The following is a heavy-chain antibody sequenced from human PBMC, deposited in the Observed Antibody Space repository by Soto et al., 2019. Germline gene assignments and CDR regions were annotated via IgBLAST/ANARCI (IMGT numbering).Heavy chain of an antibody. J-gene: IGHJ4*02. V-gene: IGHV1-69*12. CDR2: IILPFGTP. D-gene: IGHD3-22*01. CDR1: GTTFSNFA. Sequence: QVRLVQSGAEVKKTESSVKVSCEASGTTFSNFAIGWVRQAPGQGLEWMGGIILPFGTPNYAQKFQGRVTISADYAMTTVYMELRGLRSGDTDVYYCVGGPAYEGYFDYWGQGTLVTVSS. CDR3: VGGPAYEGYFDY.